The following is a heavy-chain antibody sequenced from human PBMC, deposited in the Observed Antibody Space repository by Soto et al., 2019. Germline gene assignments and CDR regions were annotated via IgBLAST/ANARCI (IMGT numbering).Heavy chain of an antibody. J-gene: IGHJ4*02. CDR3: AREDSIIIPVVSDF. V-gene: IGHV3-21*01. CDR1: GFAFNNYG. Sequence: GGSLRLSCTVSGFAFNNYGINWVRQAPGKGLEWVSSISKSDYTYYSDSVKGRFAISRDNAKSSVSLQMNTLRVEDTAVYYCAREDSIIIPVVSDFWGQGTLVTVSS. CDR2: ISKSDYT. D-gene: IGHD3-22*01.